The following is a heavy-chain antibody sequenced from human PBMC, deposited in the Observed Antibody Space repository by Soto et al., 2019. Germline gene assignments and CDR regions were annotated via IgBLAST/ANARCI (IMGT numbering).Heavy chain of an antibody. CDR1: GYTLSGYY. D-gene: IGHD2-8*01. J-gene: IGHJ5*02. V-gene: IGHV1-2*02. Sequence: ASVKVSCKASGYTLSGYYVHWVRQAPGQGLEWMGWINPNSGGTNIAQKFQGRVTMTRDTSIATLNMELSRLRSDDTAVYYCARSAFVLRVYSPTTDWFDPWGQGTLVTVS. CDR3: ARSAFVLRVYSPTTDWFDP. CDR2: INPNSGGT.